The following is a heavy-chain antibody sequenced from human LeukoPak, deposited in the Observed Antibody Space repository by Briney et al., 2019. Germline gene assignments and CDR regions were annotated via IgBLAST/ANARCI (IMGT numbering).Heavy chain of an antibody. D-gene: IGHD3-10*01. J-gene: IGHJ5*02. V-gene: IGHV4-4*02. CDR2: IYHSGST. CDR3: ARTLKRPLWFGTNWFDP. CDR1: GGSISSSNW. Sequence: PSGTLSLTCAVSGGSISSSNWWSWVRQPPGKGLEWIGEIYHSGSTNYNPSLKSRVTISVDKSKNQFSLKLSSVTAADTAVYYCARTLKRPLWFGTNWFDPWGQGTLVTVSS.